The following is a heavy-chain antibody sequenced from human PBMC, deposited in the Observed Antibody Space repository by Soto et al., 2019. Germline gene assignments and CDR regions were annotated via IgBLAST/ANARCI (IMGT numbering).Heavy chain of an antibody. CDR1: SSPINSRYY. CDR2: IYHSGST. D-gene: IGHD6-19*01. Sequence: SETLSLTCTVSSSPINSRYYCGWIRQTPGKGLEWVASIYHSGSTHYNPSLKSRATTSVDTSNNQFSLRLSSVTAADTAIYYCARNTSGRNFDYWGQGTQVTVSS. V-gene: IGHV4-38-2*02. CDR3: ARNTSGRNFDY. J-gene: IGHJ4*02.